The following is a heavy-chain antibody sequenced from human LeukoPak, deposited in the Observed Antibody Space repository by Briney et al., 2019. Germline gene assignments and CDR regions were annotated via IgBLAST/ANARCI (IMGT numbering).Heavy chain of an antibody. CDR3: ARSPGIWNEYGRLEY. CDR2: IFYTGST. D-gene: IGHD1-1*01. J-gene: IGHJ4*02. Sequence: SETLSLTCTVSGDSISSGGHYWNWLRQRPGKGLEWIGYIFYTGSTYYNPSLKSRVTIAVDTSKNQFSLKLSSVTAADTAVYYCARSPGIWNEYGRLEYWGQGALVTVSS. V-gene: IGHV4-31*03. CDR1: GDSISSGGHY.